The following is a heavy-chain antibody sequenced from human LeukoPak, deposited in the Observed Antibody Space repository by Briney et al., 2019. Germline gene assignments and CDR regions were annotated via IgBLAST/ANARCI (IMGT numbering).Heavy chain of an antibody. V-gene: IGHV1-2*02. D-gene: IGHD1-26*01. CDR2: INPNSGGT. J-gene: IGHJ4*02. Sequence: ASVKVSCKASGNTFIGYFMHWVRQAPRQGPEWMGWINPNSGGTNYAQKFQGRVTMTRDTSISTAYMELSSLTSDDTAVYYCARGSSGNYAHFHFWGQGTLVTVSS. CDR1: GNTFIGYF. CDR3: ARGSSGNYAHFHF.